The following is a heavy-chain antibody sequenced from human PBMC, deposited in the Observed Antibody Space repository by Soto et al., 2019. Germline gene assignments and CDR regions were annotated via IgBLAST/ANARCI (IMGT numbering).Heavy chain of an antibody. CDR1: GYAFTTYG. Sequence: QVHLVQSGAEVKKPGASVKVSCQASGYAFTTYGITWVRQAPGQGLEWMGWISAHNGNTNYAQKLQGRVTVTRDTSTSTAYMELRSLRSDDTAVYYCARGRYGVYWGQGALVTVSS. V-gene: IGHV1-18*01. CDR3: ARGRYGVY. CDR2: ISAHNGNT. J-gene: IGHJ4*02. D-gene: IGHD3-10*01.